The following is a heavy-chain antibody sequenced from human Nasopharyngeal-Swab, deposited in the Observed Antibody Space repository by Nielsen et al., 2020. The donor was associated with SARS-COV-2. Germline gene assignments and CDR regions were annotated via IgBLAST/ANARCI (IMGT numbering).Heavy chain of an antibody. CDR1: GFIFSDSA. J-gene: IGHJ4*02. CDR3: SRCGGSCYTGKDY. D-gene: IGHD2-15*01. CDR2: IRSKGNSYAT. V-gene: IGHV3-73*01. Sequence: GGSLRLSCAASGFIFSDSAIHWVRQASGKGLEWVGRIRSKGNSYATEYAASVEGRFTISRDDSKNTAYLQMNSLMTEDTAVYYCSRCGGSCYTGKDYWGRGTLVTVSS.